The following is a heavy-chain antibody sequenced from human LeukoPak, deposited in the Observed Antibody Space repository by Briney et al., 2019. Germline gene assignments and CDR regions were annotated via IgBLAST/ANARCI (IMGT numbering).Heavy chain of an antibody. CDR1: GFIFSSEA. Sequence: GGSLRLSCAASGFIFSSEAMNWVRQAPGKGLDWVSGIAGSGGSTHYADSLKGRFTISRDNSKNTLYVQVNSLGTEDTAAYYCAKGSYYDSSGSFYFDYWGQGTLVTVSS. V-gene: IGHV3-23*01. CDR2: IAGSGGST. CDR3: AKGSYYDSSGSFYFDY. D-gene: IGHD3-22*01. J-gene: IGHJ4*02.